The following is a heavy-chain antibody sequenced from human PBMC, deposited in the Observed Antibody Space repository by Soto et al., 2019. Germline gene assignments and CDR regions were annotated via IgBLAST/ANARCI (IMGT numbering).Heavy chain of an antibody. J-gene: IGHJ3*02. V-gene: IGHV3-23*01. D-gene: IGHD1-1*01. CDR2: ISGSAENT. Sequence: EVQLLQSGGGLVQPGGSLRLSCAASGFTFSSYAMTWVRQTPGKGLEWVSSISGSAENTYYADSVRGRFTISRDNSQDPLFLQMSSLRAEDTAVYYCAHCLDYLDDALDIWGQGTMVTVSS. CDR3: AHCLDYLDDALDI. CDR1: GFTFSSYA.